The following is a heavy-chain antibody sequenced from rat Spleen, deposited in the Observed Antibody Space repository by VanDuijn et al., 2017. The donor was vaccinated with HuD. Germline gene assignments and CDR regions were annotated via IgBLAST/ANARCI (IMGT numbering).Heavy chain of an antibody. CDR1: GHSITSNY. V-gene: IGHV3-1*01. J-gene: IGHJ3*01. CDR2: ISYSGST. Sequence: EVQLQESGPGLVKPSQSLSLTCSVTGHSITSNYWGWIRKFPGNKMEWMGYISYSGSTNYNPSLKSRIFITRDTSKNQFFLQLNSVTTEDTATYYCTRSGYYSGGWFAYWGQGTLVAVSS. D-gene: IGHD1-1*01. CDR3: TRSGYYSGGWFAY.